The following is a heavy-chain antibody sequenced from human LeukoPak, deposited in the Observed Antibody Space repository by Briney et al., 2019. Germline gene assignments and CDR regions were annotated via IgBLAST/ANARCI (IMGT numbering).Heavy chain of an antibody. J-gene: IGHJ6*04. Sequence: SVKVSCKASGGTFSSYAISWVRQAPGQGLEWMGGIIPIFGTANYAQKFQGRVTITADESTSTAYMELSSLRSEDTAVYYCARSYCSSTSCPLDYYYYGMDVWGKGTTVTVSS. V-gene: IGHV1-69*13. D-gene: IGHD2-2*01. CDR3: ARSYCSSTSCPLDYYYYGMDV. CDR2: IIPIFGTA. CDR1: GGTFSSYA.